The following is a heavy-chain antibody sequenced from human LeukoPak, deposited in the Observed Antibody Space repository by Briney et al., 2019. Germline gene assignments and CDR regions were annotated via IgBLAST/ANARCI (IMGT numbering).Heavy chain of an antibody. V-gene: IGHV4-39*07. D-gene: IGHD3-9*01. Sequence: SETLSLTCTVSGDSISSSSYYWGWIRQSPGKGLEWIGSIYYGGSTHYKSSLKSRVNISVDTSKNQFSLKLSSVTAADTAVYYCARSKDILTGYCFDYWGQGTLVTVSS. CDR3: ARSKDILTGYCFDY. J-gene: IGHJ4*02. CDR1: GDSISSSSYY. CDR2: IYYGGST.